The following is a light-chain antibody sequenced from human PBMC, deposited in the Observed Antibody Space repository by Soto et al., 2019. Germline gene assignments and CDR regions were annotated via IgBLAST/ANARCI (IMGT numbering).Light chain of an antibody. Sequence: EIVLTQSPATLSLSPGERATLSCRASQSVGSSLAWYQQRPGQAPRLLIFDSSNRATGIPARFSGSASGTDFTLTNSSLEPEDFAVYYCQQRSNWPPVFGGGTKVEIK. J-gene: IGKJ4*01. CDR3: QQRSNWPPV. CDR2: DSS. CDR1: QSVGSS. V-gene: IGKV3-11*01.